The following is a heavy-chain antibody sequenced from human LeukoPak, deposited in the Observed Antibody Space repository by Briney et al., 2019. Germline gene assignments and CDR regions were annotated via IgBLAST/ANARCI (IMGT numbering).Heavy chain of an antibody. D-gene: IGHD3-10*01. Sequence: GGSLRLSCAASGFTFSNYWMHWVRHAPGKGLVWVSRIKTDGSGTSYVDSVKGRFTISRHNAKSTLYLQMNSVGAEDRAVYYCAKDAVYGSGSVDYWGQGALVTVSS. CDR1: GFTFSNYW. CDR3: AKDAVYGSGSVDY. V-gene: IGHV3-74*01. J-gene: IGHJ4*02. CDR2: IKTDGSGT.